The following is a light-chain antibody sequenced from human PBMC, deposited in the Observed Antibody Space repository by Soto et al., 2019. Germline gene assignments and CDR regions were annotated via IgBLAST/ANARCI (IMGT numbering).Light chain of an antibody. V-gene: IGKV1D-12*01. J-gene: IGKJ5*01. CDR1: QGITNR. CDR2: EAS. CDR3: QPANSFPIT. Sequence: DIKMTQSPSSVSASVGDRVTITCRASQGITNRLAWYQEKPGRAPKLLIYEASSLQSGVPSRISGIGSGTDFTLTISSLQPEDFATYYCQPANSFPITFGQGTRLEIK.